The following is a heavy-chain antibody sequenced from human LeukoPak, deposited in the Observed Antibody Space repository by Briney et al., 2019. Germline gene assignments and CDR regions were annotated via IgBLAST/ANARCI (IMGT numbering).Heavy chain of an antibody. CDR3: ARTITVTREYFQH. CDR2: IIPILGIA. V-gene: IGHV1-69*02. CDR1: GGTFSSYT. J-gene: IGHJ1*01. Sequence: SVKVSCKASGGTFSSYTISWVRQAPGQGLEWMGRIIPILGIANYAQKFQGRVTITADKSTSTAYMELSSLRSEDTAVYYCARTITVTREYFQHWGQGTLVTVSS. D-gene: IGHD4-11*01.